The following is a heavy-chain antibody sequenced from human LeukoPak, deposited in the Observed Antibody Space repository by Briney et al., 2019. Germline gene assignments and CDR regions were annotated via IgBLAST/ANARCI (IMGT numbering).Heavy chain of an antibody. D-gene: IGHD1-26*01. CDR2: ITSSSSYI. V-gene: IGHV3-21*04. CDR3: AKEGVQTPSDWYFDL. J-gene: IGHJ2*01. Sequence: GGSLRVSCAASGFTFSSYTMNWVRQAPGKGPEWVSSITSSSSYIYYADSVKGRFTISRDNARNSLYLQMNSLRAEDTAVYYCAKEGVQTPSDWYFDLWGRGTLVTVSS. CDR1: GFTFSSYT.